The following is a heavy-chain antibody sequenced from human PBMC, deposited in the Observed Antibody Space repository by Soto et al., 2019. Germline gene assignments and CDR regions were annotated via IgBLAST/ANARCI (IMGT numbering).Heavy chain of an antibody. CDR1: GGSFSGNY. D-gene: IGHD1-1*01. CDR2: INHSGST. V-gene: IGHV4-34*01. CDR3: ARNPPRAGAITSQWHRTYNTRYKLPPGGAFDI. J-gene: IGHJ3*02. Sequence: QVQLQQWGAGLVKPSATLSLTCAVYGGSFSGNYWSWIRQPPGKGLEWIGEINHSGSTNFNPSLKSRVTISVDTSKNQFSLRLSSVTAADRAVYYCARNPPRAGAITSQWHRTYNTRYKLPPGGAFDIWGQGTMVTVSS.